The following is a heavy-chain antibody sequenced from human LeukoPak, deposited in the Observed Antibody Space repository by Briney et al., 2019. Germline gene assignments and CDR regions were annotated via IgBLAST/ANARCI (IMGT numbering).Heavy chain of an antibody. V-gene: IGHV3-7*01. CDR1: GFTFSAYW. J-gene: IGHJ4*02. Sequence: GGSLRLSCAASGFTFSAYWMSWVRLAPGKGLEWVANINEAGSDKYNVDSAKGRFSISRDNAKNSLFLQMSSLRAEDSAVYYCARARRSGNSCAIDSWGQGTLVTVSS. CDR2: INEAGSDK. CDR3: ARARRSGNSCAIDS. D-gene: IGHD5-18*01.